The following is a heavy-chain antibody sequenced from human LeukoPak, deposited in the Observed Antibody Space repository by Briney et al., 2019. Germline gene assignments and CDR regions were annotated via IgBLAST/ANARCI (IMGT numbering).Heavy chain of an antibody. J-gene: IGHJ4*02. D-gene: IGHD3-22*01. CDR2: INHSGST. CDR1: GGSISSYF. CDR3: ARAGGFYSSGYFDY. Sequence: SETLSLTCTVSGGSISSYFWSWIRQPPGKGLEWIGEINHSGSTNYNPSLKSRVTISVDTSKNQFSLKLSSVTAADTAVYYCARAGGFYSSGYFDYWGQGTLVTVSS. V-gene: IGHV4-34*01.